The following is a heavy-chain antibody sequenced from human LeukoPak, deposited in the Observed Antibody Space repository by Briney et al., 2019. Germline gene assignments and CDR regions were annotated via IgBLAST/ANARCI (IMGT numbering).Heavy chain of an antibody. CDR1: GFTFSSYW. V-gene: IGHV3-74*01. CDR3: ARDYFCGLDV. Sequence: GGSLRLSCAVSGFTFSSYWIHWVRQAPGKGLVWVSRFSDDEGRTVYADSVKGRFTISKDNAKNTLYLQMNSLRAEDTAVYYCARDYFCGLDVWGQGTTVTVSS. CDR2: FSDDEGRT. J-gene: IGHJ6*02.